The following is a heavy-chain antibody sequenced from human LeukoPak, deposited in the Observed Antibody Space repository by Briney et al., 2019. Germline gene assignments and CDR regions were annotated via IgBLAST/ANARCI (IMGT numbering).Heavy chain of an antibody. CDR1: GFTFSNTW. CDR3: AADLDAYNTLDS. J-gene: IGHJ4*02. Sequence: PGGSLRLSCAGSGFTFSNTWMNWVRRAPGKGLEWVGRIKTKSEGGTTHYAAHVKGRFTISRDDSKKTIFLQMNSLKIEDTAIYFCAADLDAYNTLDSWGQGALVTVSP. D-gene: IGHD5-24*01. V-gene: IGHV3-15*01. CDR2: IKTKSEGGTT.